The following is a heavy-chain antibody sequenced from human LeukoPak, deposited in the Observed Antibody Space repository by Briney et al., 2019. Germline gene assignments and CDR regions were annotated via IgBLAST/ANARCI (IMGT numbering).Heavy chain of an antibody. CDR2: INPSGGGT. D-gene: IGHD3-22*01. Sequence: ASVKVSCKASGYTFTSYFMHWVRQAPGQGLEWMGIINPSGGGTNYAQKFQGRVTMTRDTSTSTVYMELSSLRSEDTAVYYCAGAGYDSSGYYSYWGQGTLVTVSS. J-gene: IGHJ4*02. V-gene: IGHV1-46*01. CDR3: AGAGYDSSGYYSY. CDR1: GYTFTSYF.